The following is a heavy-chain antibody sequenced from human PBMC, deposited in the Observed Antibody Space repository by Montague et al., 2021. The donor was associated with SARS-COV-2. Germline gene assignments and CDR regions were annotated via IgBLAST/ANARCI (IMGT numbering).Heavy chain of an antibody. D-gene: IGHD3-10*01. CDR2: IYYSGTT. V-gene: IGHV4-39*01. J-gene: IGHJ3*02. Sequence: SETLSLTCTVSGGSITRNYYWGWIRQPPGKGLEWVGNIYYSGTTXINPSLGSRVTISVDASKNQFSLNLTSVTAADTAVYYCARPLVRGVPKAFDIWGQGALVIVSS. CDR1: GGSITRNYY. CDR3: ARPLVRGVPKAFDI.